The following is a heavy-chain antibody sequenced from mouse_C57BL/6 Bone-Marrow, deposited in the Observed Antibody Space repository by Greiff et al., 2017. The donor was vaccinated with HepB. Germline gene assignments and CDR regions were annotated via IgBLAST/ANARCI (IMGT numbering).Heavy chain of an antibody. CDR3: ARAYDYDYAMDY. CDR1: GFTFSDAW. CDR2: IRNKANNHAT. V-gene: IGHV6-6*01. J-gene: IGHJ4*01. D-gene: IGHD2-4*01. Sequence: EVKVGESGGGLVQPGGSMKLSCAASGFTFSDAWMDWVRQSPEKGLEWVAEIRNKANNHATNYAASVKGRFTIARDDSKSSVYLQMNSLRAEDTGIYYCARAYDYDYAMDYWGQGTSVTVSS.